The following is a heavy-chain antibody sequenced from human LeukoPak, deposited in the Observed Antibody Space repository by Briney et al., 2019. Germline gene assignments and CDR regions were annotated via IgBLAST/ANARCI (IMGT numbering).Heavy chain of an antibody. V-gene: IGHV4-34*01. CDR2: INHSGSA. CDR1: GGSFSDYY. CDR3: ARGGVGALDY. D-gene: IGHD1-26*01. Sequence: SETLSLTCAVYGGSFSDYYWSWIRQPPGKGLEWIGEINHSGSANYNPSLKSRVTISVDTSKNQFSLKLSSVTAADTAVYYCARGGVGALDYWGQGTLVTVSS. J-gene: IGHJ4*02.